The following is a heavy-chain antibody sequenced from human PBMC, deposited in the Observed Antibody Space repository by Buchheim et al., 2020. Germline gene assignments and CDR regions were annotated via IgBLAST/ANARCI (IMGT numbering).Heavy chain of an antibody. V-gene: IGHV3-30-3*01. D-gene: IGHD3-22*01. CDR1: GFTFSSYA. CDR2: ISYDGSNK. J-gene: IGHJ4*02. Sequence: QVQLVESGGGVVQPGRSLRLSCAASGFTFSSYAMHWVRQAPGKGLEWVAVISYDGSNKYYADSVKGRFTISRDNSKNTLYLQMNSLRAEDTAVYHCAKSVVITLDYWGQGTL. CDR3: AKSVVITLDY.